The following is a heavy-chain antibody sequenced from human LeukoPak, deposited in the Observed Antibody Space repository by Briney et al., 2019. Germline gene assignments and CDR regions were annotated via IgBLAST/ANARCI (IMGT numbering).Heavy chain of an antibody. D-gene: IGHD4-17*01. J-gene: IGHJ3*02. CDR3: AKVSENYGDYEDAFDI. CDR2: ISGSGGST. Sequence: GGSLRLSCAASGFTFSSYAMSWVRQAPGKGLEWVSAISGSGGSTYYADSVKGRFTISRDNSKNTLYLQMNSLRAEDTAVYYCAKVSENYGDYEDAFDIWGQGTMVTVSS. CDR1: GFTFSSYA. V-gene: IGHV3-23*01.